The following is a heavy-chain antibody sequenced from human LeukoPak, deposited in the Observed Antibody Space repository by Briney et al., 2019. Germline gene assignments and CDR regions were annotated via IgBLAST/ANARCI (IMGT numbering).Heavy chain of an antibody. CDR3: ARERGPSSGFDY. J-gene: IGHJ4*02. D-gene: IGHD6-19*01. Sequence: PGGSLRLSCAASGFTFSTYWMSWVRQAPGKGLEWVANIQQDGIKKYYVDSVEGRFTISRENAKNSLFLQMSSLRADDTAVYYCARERGPSSGFDYWGQGTLVTVSS. V-gene: IGHV3-7*01. CDR2: IQQDGIKK. CDR1: GFTFSTYW.